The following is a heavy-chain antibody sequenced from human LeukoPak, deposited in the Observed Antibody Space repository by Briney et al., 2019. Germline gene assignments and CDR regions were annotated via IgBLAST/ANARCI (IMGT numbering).Heavy chain of an antibody. V-gene: IGHV1-8*01. CDR1: GYTFTSFD. CDR2: MKSNNGHT. CDR3: ARGPPNWGMVGY. D-gene: IGHD7-27*01. J-gene: IGHJ4*02. Sequence: ASVKVSCKASGYTFTSFDFNWVRQATGQGLEWMGWMKSNNGHTGYAQKFQGRVTMTRDTSISTAYMELSSLTFEDTAVYYCARGPPNWGMVGYWGQGTLVTVSP.